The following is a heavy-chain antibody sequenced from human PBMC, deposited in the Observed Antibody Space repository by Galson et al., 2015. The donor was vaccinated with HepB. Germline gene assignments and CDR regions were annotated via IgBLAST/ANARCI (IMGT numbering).Heavy chain of an antibody. CDR1: GYSFDSYW. D-gene: IGHD3-10*01. V-gene: IGHV5-51*01. CDR3: ARHVRDDSGRRFDY. J-gene: IGHJ4*02. Sequence: QSGAEVKEPGDSLKISCKGSGYSFDSYWLGWVRQMPGKGLEWMGIIYPGNSERRDSPSFQGQVTISVDKSISTAYLKWSSLKASDTAMYYCARHVRDDSGRRFDYWGQGTLVTVSS. CDR2: IYPGNSER.